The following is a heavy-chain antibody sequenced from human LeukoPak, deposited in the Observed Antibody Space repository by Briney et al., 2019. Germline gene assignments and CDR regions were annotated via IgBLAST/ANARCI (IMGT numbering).Heavy chain of an antibody. CDR1: GDSISSYY. D-gene: IGHD5-18*01. J-gene: IGHJ4*02. V-gene: IGHV4-59*01. CDR3: ARLRGYSYGLDY. Sequence: SETLSLTCTVSGDSISSYYWSWIRQPPGEGLEWIGYIYYGGSTNYNPSLKSRVTMSVDTSKNQFSLKLSSVTAADTAVYYCARLRGYSYGLDYWGQGALVTVSS. CDR2: IYYGGST.